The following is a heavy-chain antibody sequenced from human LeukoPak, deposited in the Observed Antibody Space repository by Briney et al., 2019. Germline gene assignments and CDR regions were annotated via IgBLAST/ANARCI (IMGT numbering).Heavy chain of an antibody. CDR1: GGSISSGSYY. V-gene: IGHV4-61*02. J-gene: IGHJ3*02. CDR3: ARRSYYDYVWGSYQDAFDI. CDR2: IYTSGST. Sequence: SETLSLTCTVSGGSISSGSYYWSWIRQPAGKGLEWIGRIYTSGSTNYNPSLKSRVTISVDTSKNQFSLELSSVTAADTAVYYCARRSYYDYVWGSYQDAFDIWGQGTMVTVSS. D-gene: IGHD3-16*02.